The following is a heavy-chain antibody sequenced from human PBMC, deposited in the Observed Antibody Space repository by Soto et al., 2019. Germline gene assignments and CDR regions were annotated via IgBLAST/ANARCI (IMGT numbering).Heavy chain of an antibody. J-gene: IGHJ4*02. CDR2: ISYDGSNK. CDR3: AKTVYSGSYYHY. Sequence: GGSLRLSCAASGFTFSSYGMHWVRQAPGKGLEWVAVISYDGSNKYYADSVKGRFTISRDNSKNTLYLQMNSLRAEDTAVYYCAKTVYSGSYYHYWGQGTLVTVS. V-gene: IGHV3-30*18. CDR1: GFTFSSYG. D-gene: IGHD1-26*01.